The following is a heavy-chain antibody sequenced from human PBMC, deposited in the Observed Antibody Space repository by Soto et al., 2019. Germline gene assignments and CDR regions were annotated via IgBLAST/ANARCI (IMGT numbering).Heavy chain of an antibody. Sequence: GGSLRLSYAASGFTFSSYGMHWVRQAPGKGLEWVAVISYDGSNKYYADSVKGRFTISRDNSKNTLYLQMNSLRAEDTAVYYCAKDQGDSYGYDYYYYGMDVWGQGTTVTVSS. CDR2: ISYDGSNK. D-gene: IGHD5-18*01. CDR3: AKDQGDSYGYDYYYYGMDV. J-gene: IGHJ6*02. CDR1: GFTFSSYG. V-gene: IGHV3-30*18.